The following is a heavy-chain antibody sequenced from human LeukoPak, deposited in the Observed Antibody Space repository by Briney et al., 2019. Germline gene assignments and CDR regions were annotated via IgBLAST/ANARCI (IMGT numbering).Heavy chain of an antibody. CDR3: AGGEPAAMGT. CDR1: GASISSYY. J-gene: IGHJ5*02. CDR2: IYYSGST. D-gene: IGHD2-2*01. Sequence: SETLSLTCTVSGASISSYYWSWIRQPPGKGLEWIGYIYYSGSTNYNPSLKSRVTISVDTSKNQCSLKLSSVTAADTAVYYCAGGEPAAMGTWGQGTLVTVSS. V-gene: IGHV4-59*01.